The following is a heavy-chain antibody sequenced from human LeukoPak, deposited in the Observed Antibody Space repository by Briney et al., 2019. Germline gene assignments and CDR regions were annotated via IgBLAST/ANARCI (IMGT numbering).Heavy chain of an antibody. CDR2: IYHSGST. Sequence: KPSETLSLTCAASGYSISSGYFWGWIRQPPGKGLEWIGSIYHSGSTYYNPSLKSRVTISLNTSKNQFSLKLSSVTAADTAVYYCATNYGSGSYYILVYWGQGTLVTVSS. CDR3: ATNYGSGSYYILVY. V-gene: IGHV4-38-2*01. CDR1: GYSISSGYF. J-gene: IGHJ4*02. D-gene: IGHD3-10*01.